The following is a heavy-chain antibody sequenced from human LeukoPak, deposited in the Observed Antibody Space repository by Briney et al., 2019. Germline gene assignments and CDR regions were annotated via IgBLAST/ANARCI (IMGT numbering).Heavy chain of an antibody. V-gene: IGHV4-34*01. CDR1: GGSFSGYY. CDR3: ARASKPGCSSTSCYPLDY. J-gene: IGHJ4*02. CDR2: INHSGST. Sequence: SETLSLTCAVYGGSFSGYYWSWIRQPPGKGPEWIGEINHSGSTNYNPSLKSRVTISVDTSKNQFSLKLSSVTAADTAVYYCARASKPGCSSTSCYPLDYWGQGTLVTVSS. D-gene: IGHD2-2*01.